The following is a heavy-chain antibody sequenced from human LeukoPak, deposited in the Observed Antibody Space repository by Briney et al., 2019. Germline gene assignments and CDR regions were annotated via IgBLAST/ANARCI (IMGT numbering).Heavy chain of an antibody. V-gene: IGHV1-69*13. CDR1: GGTFNNYA. CDR2: IIPIFGTT. Sequence: ASGKVSCNASGGTFNNYAVSWVRQAPGQGLEGLGGIIPIFGTTNYTQNFQGRITRTADESTHTAYMELTSLRSADTAVYYCARSYLVFTWFDPWGQGTLVTVSS. J-gene: IGHJ5*02. D-gene: IGHD2-8*01. CDR3: ARSYLVFTWFDP.